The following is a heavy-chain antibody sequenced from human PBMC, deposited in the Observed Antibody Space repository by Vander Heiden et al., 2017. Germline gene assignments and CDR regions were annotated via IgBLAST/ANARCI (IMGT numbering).Heavy chain of an antibody. J-gene: IGHJ4*02. CDR3: ARGAGDGDY. CDR1: GYTFTGYY. Sequence: QVQLVQSGAEVKKPGASVKVSCKASGYTFTGYYMHWVRQAPGQGLEWMGWINNNSGGTNYAQKFQGRVTMTRDTYISTDYMELSRLRSDDTAVYYWARGAGDGDYWGQGNLVTVSS. D-gene: IGHD7-27*01. V-gene: IGHV1-2*02. CDR2: INNNSGGT.